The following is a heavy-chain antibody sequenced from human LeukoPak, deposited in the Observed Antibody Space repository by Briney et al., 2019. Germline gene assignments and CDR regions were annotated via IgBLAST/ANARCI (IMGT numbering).Heavy chain of an antibody. D-gene: IGHD3-10*02. CDR3: ARGTMFPYYSDY. CDR2: ISSSSSYI. J-gene: IGHJ4*02. V-gene: IGHV3-21*01. Sequence: PGGSLRLSCVASGFTLRSYVMNWVRQAPGKGLEWVSFISSSSSYIYYADSVKGRFTISRDNAKNSLYLQMNSLRAEDTAVYYCARGTMFPYYSDYWGQGTLVTVSS. CDR1: GFTLRSYV.